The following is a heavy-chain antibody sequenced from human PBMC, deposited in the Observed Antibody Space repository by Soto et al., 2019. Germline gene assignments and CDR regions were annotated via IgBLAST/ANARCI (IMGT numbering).Heavy chain of an antibody. CDR2: ISYDGSNK. D-gene: IGHD4-17*01. CDR1: GFTFSSYG. Sequence: PGGSLRLSCAASGFTFSSYGMHWVRQAPGKGLEWVAVISYDGSNKYYADSVKGRFTISRDNSKNTLYLQMNSLRAEDTAVYYCAKITGDYPGDPPAVYYYGMDVWGQGTTVTVSS. V-gene: IGHV3-30*18. J-gene: IGHJ6*02. CDR3: AKITGDYPGDPPAVYYYGMDV.